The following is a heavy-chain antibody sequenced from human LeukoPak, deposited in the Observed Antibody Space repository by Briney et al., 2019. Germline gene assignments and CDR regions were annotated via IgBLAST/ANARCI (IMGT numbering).Heavy chain of an antibody. CDR1: GFTFTDYS. CDR2: ISSVSTYI. J-gene: IGHJ6*03. Sequence: GGSLRLSCSASGFTFTDYSMSWVRQAPGKGLEWVSTISSVSTYIYYADSVKGRFTISRDNAKNSPHLQMTSLRAEDTAVYFCAREGGTRDFYYYMDVWGKGTTVTVSS. D-gene: IGHD2-2*01. V-gene: IGHV3-21*01. CDR3: AREGGTRDFYYYMDV.